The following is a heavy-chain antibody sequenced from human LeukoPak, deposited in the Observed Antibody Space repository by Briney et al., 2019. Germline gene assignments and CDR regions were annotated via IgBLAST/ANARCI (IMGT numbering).Heavy chain of an antibody. CDR3: TVVVTAPLYYFDY. CDR2: IYYSGST. J-gene: IGHJ4*02. Sequence: SETLSLTCTVSGGSISSYYWSWIRQPPGKGLEWIGYIYYSGSTNYNPSLKSRVTISVDTSKNQFSLKLSSVTAADTAVYYCTVVVTAPLYYFDYWGQGTLVTVSS. V-gene: IGHV4-59*12. D-gene: IGHD2-21*02. CDR1: GGSISSYY.